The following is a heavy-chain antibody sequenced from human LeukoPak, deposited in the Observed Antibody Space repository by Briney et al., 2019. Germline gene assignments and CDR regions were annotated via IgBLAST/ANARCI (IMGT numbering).Heavy chain of an antibody. CDR1: GYTFTSYG. CDR3: ARGYGGAAAVINFDY. J-gene: IGHJ4*02. Sequence: ASVKVSCKSSGYTFTSYGIIWVRQAPGQGLEWMGWISAYNGNTNYAQKFQGRVTMTTDTSTNTAYMELRSLRSDDTAVYYCARGYGGAAAVINFDYWGQGTLVTVSS. V-gene: IGHV1-18*01. CDR2: ISAYNGNT. D-gene: IGHD6-13*01.